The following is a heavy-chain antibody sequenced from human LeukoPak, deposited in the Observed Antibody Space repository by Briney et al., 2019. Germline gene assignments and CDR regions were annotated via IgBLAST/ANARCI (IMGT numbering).Heavy chain of an antibody. Sequence: SVKVSCKASGGTFSSYAISWVRQAPGQGLEWMGGIIPIFGTANYVQKFQGRVTITADKSTSTAYMELSSLRSEDTAVYYCARGETRGYSPSDWFDPWGQGTLVTVSS. D-gene: IGHD5-12*01. J-gene: IGHJ5*02. CDR3: ARGETRGYSPSDWFDP. V-gene: IGHV1-69*06. CDR2: IIPIFGTA. CDR1: GGTFSSYA.